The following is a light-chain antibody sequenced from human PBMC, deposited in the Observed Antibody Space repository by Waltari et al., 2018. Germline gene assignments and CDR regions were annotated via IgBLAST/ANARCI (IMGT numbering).Light chain of an antibody. CDR3: QQRSNWPPEAT. CDR2: DAS. Sequence: EIVLTQSPATLSLSPGERATLSCRASQSVSSYLAWYQQKPGQAPRLLIYDASNRATAIPARFSGSGSGTDFTLTISSLEPEDFAVYYCQQRSNWPPEATFGQGTKVEIK. V-gene: IGKV3-11*01. CDR1: QSVSSY. J-gene: IGKJ1*01.